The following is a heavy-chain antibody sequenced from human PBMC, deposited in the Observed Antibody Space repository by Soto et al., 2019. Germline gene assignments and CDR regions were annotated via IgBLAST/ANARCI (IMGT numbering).Heavy chain of an antibody. J-gene: IGHJ4*02. CDR1: GFTFSNAW. CDR3: TTFPYYDYVWGSYRLFDY. CDR2: IKSKTDGGTT. D-gene: IGHD3-16*02. V-gene: IGHV3-15*07. Sequence: EVQLVESGGGLVKPGGSLRLSCAASGFTFSNAWMNWVRQAPGKGLEWVGGIKSKTDGGTTDYAAPVKGRFTISRDDSKNTLYLQMNSLKTEDTAVYYCTTFPYYDYVWGSYRLFDYWGQGTLVTVSS.